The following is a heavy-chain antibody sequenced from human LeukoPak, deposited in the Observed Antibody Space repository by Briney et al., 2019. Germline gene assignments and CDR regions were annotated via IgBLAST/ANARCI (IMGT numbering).Heavy chain of an antibody. CDR3: ALLLYPAYYYYGMDV. J-gene: IGHJ6*02. D-gene: IGHD2-15*01. V-gene: IGHV3-48*01. CDR2: ISSSSSTI. Sequence: GGSLRLSCAASGFTFSSYSMNWVRQAPGKGLGWVSYISSSSSTIYYADSVKGRFTISRDNAKNSLYLQMNSLRAEDTAVYYCALLLYPAYYYYGMDVWGQGTTVTVSS. CDR1: GFTFSSYS.